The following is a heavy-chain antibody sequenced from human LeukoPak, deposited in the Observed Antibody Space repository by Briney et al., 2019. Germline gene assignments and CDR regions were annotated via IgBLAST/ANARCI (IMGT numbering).Heavy chain of an antibody. V-gene: IGHV3-74*01. CDR2: INTDGSST. D-gene: IGHD3-22*01. Sequence: GGSLRLSCAASGFTFSSYWMHWVRQAPGKGLVWVSRINTDGSSTSYADSVKGRFTISRDNAKNTLYLQMNSLRAEDTAVYYCPYYYDSSGSDAFDIWGQGTMVTVSS. J-gene: IGHJ3*02. CDR3: PYYYDSSGSDAFDI. CDR1: GFTFSSYW.